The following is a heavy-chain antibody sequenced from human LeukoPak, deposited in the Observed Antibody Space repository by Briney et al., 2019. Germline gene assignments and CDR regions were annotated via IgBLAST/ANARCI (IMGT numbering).Heavy chain of an antibody. CDR1: GYTFTGYY. D-gene: IGHD6-13*01. J-gene: IGHJ3*02. CDR2: INPNSGGT. CDR3: AKSIAAAGRADAFDI. Sequence: ASVKVSCKASGYTFTGYYMHWVRQAPGQGLEWMGWINPNSGGTNYAQKFQGWVTMTRDTSISTAYMELSRLRSDDTAVYYCAKSIAAAGRADAFDIWGQGTMVTVSS. V-gene: IGHV1-2*04.